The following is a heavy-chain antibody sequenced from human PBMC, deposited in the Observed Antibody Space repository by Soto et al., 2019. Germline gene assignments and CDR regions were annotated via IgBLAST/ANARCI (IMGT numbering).Heavy chain of an antibody. CDR3: AKGVRYFDWLPTDYFDY. CDR1: GFTFSSYG. Sequence: GGSLRLSCAASGFTFSSYGMHWVRQAPGKGLEWVAVISYDGSNKYYADPVKGRFTISRDNSKNTLYLQMNSLRAEDTAVYYCAKGVRYFDWLPTDYFDYWGQGTLVTVSS. J-gene: IGHJ4*02. CDR2: ISYDGSNK. V-gene: IGHV3-30*18. D-gene: IGHD3-9*01.